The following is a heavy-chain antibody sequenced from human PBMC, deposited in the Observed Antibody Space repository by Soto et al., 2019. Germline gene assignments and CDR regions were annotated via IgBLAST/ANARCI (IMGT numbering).Heavy chain of an antibody. CDR3: ASETRDSFGIEKIDY. Sequence: QVQLQESGPGLVKPSQTLSLTCTVSGGSISSGGYYWSWIRPHPGKGLEWIGYIYYSGSTYYNPSLKSRVTISVDTSKNQFSRKLSSVTAADTAVYYCASETRDSFGIEKIDYWGQGTLVTVSS. D-gene: IGHD3-10*01. J-gene: IGHJ4*02. CDR2: IYYSGST. V-gene: IGHV4-31*03. CDR1: GGSISSGGYY.